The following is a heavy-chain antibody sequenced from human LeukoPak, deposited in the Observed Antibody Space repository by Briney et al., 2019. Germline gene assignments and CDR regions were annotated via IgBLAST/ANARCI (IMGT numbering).Heavy chain of an antibody. CDR2: ISGSGGST. Sequence: GGSLRLSCAASGFTFSSYTMSWVRQAPGKGLEWVSAISGSGGSTYYADSVKGRFTISKDNSKNTLYLQMNSLRAEDTAVYYCAKGGPSDYGDYEYFQHWGQGTLITVSS. CDR1: GFTFSSYT. D-gene: IGHD4-17*01. V-gene: IGHV3-23*01. CDR3: AKGGPSDYGDYEYFQH. J-gene: IGHJ1*01.